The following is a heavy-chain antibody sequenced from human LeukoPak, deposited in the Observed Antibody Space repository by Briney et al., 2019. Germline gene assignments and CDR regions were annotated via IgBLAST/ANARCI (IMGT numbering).Heavy chain of an antibody. D-gene: IGHD3-3*01. V-gene: IGHV3-15*01. Sequence: GGSLRLSCAASGFAFSNSWMSWVRQAPGKGLEWVGRIKSKTDGGTIDYAAPVKGRFTISRDDSKNTLYVHMNSLKTEDTAVYYCATTIFGVLTRLDYWAQGTLVTVSS. CDR1: GFAFSNSW. J-gene: IGHJ4*02. CDR2: IKSKTDGGTI. CDR3: ATTIFGVLTRLDY.